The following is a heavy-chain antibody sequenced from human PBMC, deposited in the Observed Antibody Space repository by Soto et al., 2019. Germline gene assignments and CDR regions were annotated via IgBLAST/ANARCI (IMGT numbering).Heavy chain of an antibody. J-gene: IGHJ6*04. CDR1: GFTVSTDW. V-gene: IGHV3-66*01. Sequence: EVQLVESGGGLVQPGGSLRLSCVASGFTVSTDWMYWVRQAPGKGLEWVTVIKSGGNTYYADSVEGRFTIARDNPKTTVNLQMNSLRAEDTAVYHCVRENYDYGMDVWGEGTTDTVSS. CDR3: VRENYDYGMDV. CDR2: IKSGGNT.